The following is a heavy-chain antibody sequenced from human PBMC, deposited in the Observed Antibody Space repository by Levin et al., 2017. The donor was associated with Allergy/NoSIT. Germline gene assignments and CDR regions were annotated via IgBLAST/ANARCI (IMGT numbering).Heavy chain of an antibody. J-gene: IGHJ4*02. Sequence: SGPTLVKPTETLTLTCTVSGFSLRNPRMGVSWIRQPPGKGLEWLAHISSDDEKSYITSLKSRLSISKDTSRGRVVLTMTYMDPVDTATYYCVRDWNLERQFFDYWGQGILVTVSS. CDR3: VRDWNLERQFFDY. V-gene: IGHV2-26*01. CDR2: ISSDDEK. D-gene: IGHD1-1*01. CDR1: GFSLRNPRMG.